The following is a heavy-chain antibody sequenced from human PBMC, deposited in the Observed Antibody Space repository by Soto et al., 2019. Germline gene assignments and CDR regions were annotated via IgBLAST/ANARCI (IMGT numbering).Heavy chain of an antibody. CDR1: GGSISSYY. CDR2: IYYSGST. J-gene: IGHJ4*02. D-gene: IGHD2-21*02. CDR3: ARQTDAYCGGDCYLYYFDY. Sequence: SETLSLTCTVSGGSISSYYWSWIRQPPGKGLEWIGYIYYSGSTNYNPSLKSRVTISVDTSKNQFSLKLSSVTAADTAVYYCARQTDAYCGGDCYLYYFDYWGQGTLVTVS. V-gene: IGHV4-59*08.